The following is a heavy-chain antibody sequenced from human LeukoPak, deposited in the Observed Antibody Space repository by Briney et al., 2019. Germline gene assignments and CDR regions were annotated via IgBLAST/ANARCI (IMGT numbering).Heavy chain of an antibody. CDR3: ATQVGAARTYFDY. Sequence: SETLSLTCAVSGGSIRSSSYYWGWIRQPPGKGLEWIGSIYYSGTTYYNPSLKSRVTISVDTSKNQFSLNLNSVTAADTAVYYCATQVGAARTYFDYWGQGALVTVSS. CDR2: IYYSGTT. CDR1: GGSIRSSSYY. J-gene: IGHJ4*02. D-gene: IGHD6-6*01. V-gene: IGHV4-39*01.